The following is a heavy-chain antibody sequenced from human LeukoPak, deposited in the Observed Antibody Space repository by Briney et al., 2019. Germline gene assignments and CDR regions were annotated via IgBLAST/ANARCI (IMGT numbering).Heavy chain of an antibody. CDR2: LSGSGITT. D-gene: IGHD3-10*01. CDR3: ARITLVRGYYFDY. J-gene: IGHJ4*02. CDR1: GFTFSNSA. Sequence: QAGGSLRLSCAASGFTFSNSAMSWVRQAPGKGLEWVSTLSGSGITTYYADSVKGRFTISRDNSKNTLYLQMNSLRAEDTAVYYCARITLVRGYYFDYWGQGTLVTVSS. V-gene: IGHV3-23*01.